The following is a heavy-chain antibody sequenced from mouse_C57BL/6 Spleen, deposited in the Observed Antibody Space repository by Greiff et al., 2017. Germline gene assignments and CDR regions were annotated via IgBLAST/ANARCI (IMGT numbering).Heavy chain of an antibody. Sequence: EVKVEESGGGLVQPGGSMKLSCVASGFTFSNYWMNWVRQSPEKGLEWVAQIRLKSDNYATHYAESVKGRFTISRDDSKSSVYLQMHNLRAEDTGIYYCTEGVDGYFCWGQGTTLTVSS. CDR1: GFTFSNYW. D-gene: IGHD2-3*01. CDR2: IRLKSDNYAT. V-gene: IGHV6-3*01. CDR3: TEGVDGYFC. J-gene: IGHJ2*01.